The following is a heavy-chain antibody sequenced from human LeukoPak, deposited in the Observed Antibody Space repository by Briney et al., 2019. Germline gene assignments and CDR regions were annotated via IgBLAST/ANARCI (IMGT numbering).Heavy chain of an antibody. J-gene: IGHJ4*02. Sequence: GASVKVSCKASGYTFTDYYMHRVRQAPGQGLEWMGWINPNSGGTNYAQKFQGRVTMTRDTSISTGYMEMSRLRSDDTAVYYCARESVPAVAARRGLNYWGQGTLVAVSS. CDR1: GYTFTDYY. V-gene: IGHV1-2*02. CDR2: INPNSGGT. CDR3: ARESVPAVAARRGLNY. D-gene: IGHD6-6*01.